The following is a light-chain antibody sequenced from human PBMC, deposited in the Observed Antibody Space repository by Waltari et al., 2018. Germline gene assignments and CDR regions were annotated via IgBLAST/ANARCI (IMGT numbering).Light chain of an antibody. CDR2: DVV. J-gene: IGLJ2*01. Sequence: QSALTQPASVSGSPGQTITISCTGTSSDIGGHNYVSWYQQHPGKAPKLMIYDVVKRPSWVSNRFSGSQSGNTASLTISGLQAEDDAIYYCSSYASSKFGGGTKLTVL. V-gene: IGLV2-14*01. CDR3: SSYASSK. CDR1: SSDIGGHNY.